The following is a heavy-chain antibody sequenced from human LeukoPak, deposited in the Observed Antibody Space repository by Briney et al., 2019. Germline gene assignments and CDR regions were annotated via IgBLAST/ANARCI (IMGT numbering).Heavy chain of an antibody. D-gene: IGHD4-23*01. CDR2: IRSDGSTT. CDR1: GFTFSTYW. CDR3: ARENYDYSGDSFAFDI. Sequence: GGSLRLSCAASGFTFSTYWMHWVRHAPGKGLVWVSRIRSDGSTTDYADSVKGRFIVSRDKAKNTLYLQMNSLRAEDTAVYYCARENYDYSGDSFAFDIWGRGTVVTVSS. V-gene: IGHV3-74*01. J-gene: IGHJ3*02.